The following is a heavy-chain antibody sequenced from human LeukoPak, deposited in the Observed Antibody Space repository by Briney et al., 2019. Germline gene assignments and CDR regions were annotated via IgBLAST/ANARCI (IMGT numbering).Heavy chain of an antibody. Sequence: GGSLRLSCAASGFTVSSNYMSWVRQAPGKGLEWVSIIYSGGNTYYADSVKGRFTISRDNAKNSLYLQMNSLRAEDTAVYYCARDLSGYSYGVVPLDYWGQGTLVTVSS. D-gene: IGHD5-18*01. J-gene: IGHJ4*02. V-gene: IGHV3-53*01. CDR3: ARDLSGYSYGVVPLDY. CDR2: IYSGGNT. CDR1: GFTVSSNY.